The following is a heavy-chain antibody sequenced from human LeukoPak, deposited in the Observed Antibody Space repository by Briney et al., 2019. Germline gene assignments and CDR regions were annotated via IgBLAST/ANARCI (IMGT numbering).Heavy chain of an antibody. J-gene: IGHJ4*02. V-gene: IGHV4-39*01. Sequence: SETLSLSCTVSGGSISSSSYYWGWIRQPPGKGLEWIGTIYYSGSTYYNASLKSRLTIYVDTSKNQFSLKLSSVTAADTAVYYCARLSGGTQWLAPFDYWGQGTLVTVSS. CDR1: GGSISSSSYY. CDR2: IYYSGST. CDR3: ARLSGGTQWLAPFDY. D-gene: IGHD6-19*01.